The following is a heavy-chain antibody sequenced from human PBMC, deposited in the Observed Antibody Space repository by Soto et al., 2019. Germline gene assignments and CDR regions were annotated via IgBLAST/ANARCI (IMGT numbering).Heavy chain of an antibody. D-gene: IGHD6-13*01. J-gene: IGHJ5*02. CDR3: AKDAWYSSSWSERFDP. Sequence: GGSLRLSWAASGFTFISYGMHWVRQAPGKGLEWVAVISYDGSNKYYADSVKGRFTISRDNSKNTLYLQMNSLRAEDTAVYYCAKDAWYSSSWSERFDPWGQGTLVTVSS. CDR2: ISYDGSNK. V-gene: IGHV3-30*18. CDR1: GFTFISYG.